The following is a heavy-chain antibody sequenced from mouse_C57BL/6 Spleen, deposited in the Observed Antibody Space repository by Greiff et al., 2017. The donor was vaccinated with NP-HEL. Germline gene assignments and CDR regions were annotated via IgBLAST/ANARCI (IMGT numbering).Heavy chain of an antibody. CDR3: AREGDYYCSGYYFDY. D-gene: IGHD1-1*01. CDR2: ISYDGSN. V-gene: IGHV3-6*01. Sequence: EVQLQQSGPGLVKPSQSLSLTCSVTGYSITSGYYWNWIRQFPGNKLEWMGYISYDGSNNYNPSLKNRISITRDTSKNQFFLKLNSVTTEDTATYYYAREGDYYCSGYYFDYWGQGTTLTVSS. J-gene: IGHJ2*01. CDR1: GYSITSGYY.